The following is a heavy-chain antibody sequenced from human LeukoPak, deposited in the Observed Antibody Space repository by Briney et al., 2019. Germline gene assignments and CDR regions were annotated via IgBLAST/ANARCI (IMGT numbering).Heavy chain of an antibody. Sequence: ASVKVSCKASGYTFTSYDINWVRQATGQGLEWMGWMNPKTGNTGYAQKFQGRVTMTRDTSISAAYLELSSLTSEDTAVYYCAREEYYYDSSGYFGYWGQGTLVTVSS. CDR3: AREEYYYDSSGYFGY. D-gene: IGHD3-22*01. CDR1: GYTFTSYD. J-gene: IGHJ4*02. CDR2: MNPKTGNT. V-gene: IGHV1-8*01.